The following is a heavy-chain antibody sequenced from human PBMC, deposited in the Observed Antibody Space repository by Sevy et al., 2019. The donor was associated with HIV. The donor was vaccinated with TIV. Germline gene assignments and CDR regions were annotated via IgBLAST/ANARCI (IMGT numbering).Heavy chain of an antibody. CDR1: GFTFSSYG. Sequence: GGSLRLSCAASGFTFSSYGMHWVRQAPGKGLEWVAVISYDGSNKYYADSVKGRFTIPRDNSKNTLYLQMNSLRAEDTAVYYCAKGGGYDSSGYYFVRSAGYFDYWGQGTLVTVSS. J-gene: IGHJ4*02. V-gene: IGHV3-30*18. CDR3: AKGGGYDSSGYYFVRSAGYFDY. D-gene: IGHD3-22*01. CDR2: ISYDGSNK.